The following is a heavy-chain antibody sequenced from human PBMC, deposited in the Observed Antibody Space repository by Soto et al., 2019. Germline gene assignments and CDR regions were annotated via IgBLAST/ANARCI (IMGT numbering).Heavy chain of an antibody. V-gene: IGHV4-34*01. CDR1: GGSFSGYY. D-gene: IGHD6-19*01. J-gene: IGHJ6*02. CDR3: VRAIQSLRGLAGPTEGMDV. CDR2: INHSGST. Sequence: SETLPLTCAVYGGSFSGYYWSWIRQPPGKGLEWIGEINHSGSTNYNPSLKSRVTISVDTSKNQFSLKLSSVTAADTAVYYCVRAIQSLRGLAGPTEGMDVWGQGTTVTVSS.